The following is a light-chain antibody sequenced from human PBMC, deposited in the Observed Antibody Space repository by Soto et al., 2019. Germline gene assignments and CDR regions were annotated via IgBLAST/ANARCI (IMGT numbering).Light chain of an antibody. CDR1: RSVGTNY. CDR3: QQYADSPLLS. Sequence: VLTQSPGTLSLSPGERATLSCRASRSVGTNYLAWYQQKPGQAPRLLISATSRRATGIPDRFSGRGSGTDFTLPISRLEPEVFAVYYCQQYADSPLLSFGGGTRLEI. J-gene: IGKJ4*01. V-gene: IGKV3-20*01. CDR2: ATS.